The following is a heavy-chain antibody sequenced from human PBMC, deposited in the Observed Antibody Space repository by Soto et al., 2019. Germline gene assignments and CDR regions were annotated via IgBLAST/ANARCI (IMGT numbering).Heavy chain of an antibody. CDR3: ASRSSGYHYGFGY. V-gene: IGHV4-31*03. CDR1: GGSISSGGYY. Sequence: NPSETLSLTCTVSGGSISSGGYYWSWIRQHPGKGLEWIGYIYYSGSTYYNPSLKSRVTISVDTSKNQFSLKLSSVTAADTAVYYCASRSSGYHYGFGYWGQGTLVTVSS. D-gene: IGHD3-22*01. CDR2: IYYSGST. J-gene: IGHJ4*02.